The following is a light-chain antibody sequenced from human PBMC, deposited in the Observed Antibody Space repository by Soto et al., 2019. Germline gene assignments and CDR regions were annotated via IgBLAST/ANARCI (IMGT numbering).Light chain of an antibody. CDR2: DAS. CDR1: QTVRNNY. J-gene: IGKJ5*01. Sequence: EFVLTQSPGTLSLSPGERATLSCRASQTVRNNYLAWYQQKPGQAPRLLIYDASSRATGIPDRFSGGGSGTDFTLTISSLEPEDFAVYYCQQYGSSSITFGQGTRLEIK. V-gene: IGKV3-20*01. CDR3: QQYGSSSIT.